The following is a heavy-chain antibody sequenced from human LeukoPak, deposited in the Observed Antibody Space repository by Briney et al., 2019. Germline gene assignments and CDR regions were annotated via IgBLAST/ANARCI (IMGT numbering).Heavy chain of an antibody. V-gene: IGHV4-59*08. J-gene: IGHJ5*02. D-gene: IGHD3-22*01. CDR1: GGSFSGYY. CDR2: IYYSGST. Sequence: SSETLSLTCAVYGGSFSGYYWSWIRQPPGKGLEWIGYIYYSGSTNYNPSLKSRVTISVDTSKNQFSLKLSSVTAADTAVYYCARRPYYDSSGWFDPWGQGTLVTVSS. CDR3: ARRPYYDSSGWFDP.